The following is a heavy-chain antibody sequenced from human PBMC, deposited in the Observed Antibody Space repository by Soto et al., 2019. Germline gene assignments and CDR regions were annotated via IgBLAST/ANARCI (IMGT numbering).Heavy chain of an antibody. CDR3: AKDLATVSTDYYYYAMGV. Sequence: QVQLVESGGGVVQPGRSLRLSCETSGFTFSHYGMHWVRQAPGKGLEWVALIAYDGSNNYYADSVKGRFAISRDNSKNTLYLQMNRLRAEDTAVYYCAKDLATVSTDYYYYAMGVWGLGTTVTVSS. CDR2: IAYDGSNN. J-gene: IGHJ6*02. D-gene: IGHD4-4*01. CDR1: GFTFSHYG. V-gene: IGHV3-30*18.